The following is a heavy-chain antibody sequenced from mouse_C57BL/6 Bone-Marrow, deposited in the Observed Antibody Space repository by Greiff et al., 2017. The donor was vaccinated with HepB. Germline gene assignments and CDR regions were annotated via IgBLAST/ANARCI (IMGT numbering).Heavy chain of an antibody. CDR1: GYTFTSYT. J-gene: IGHJ1*03. D-gene: IGHD1-1*01. CDR2: INPSSGYT. Sequence: VQLQQSGAELARPGASVKMSCKASGYTFTSYTMHWVKQRPGQGLEWIGYINPSSGYTKYNQKFKDKATLTADKSSSTAYMQLSSLTSEDSAVYYCARLIYYYGSSYVPDWYFDVWGTGTTVTVSS. CDR3: ARLIYYYGSSYVPDWYFDV. V-gene: IGHV1-4*01.